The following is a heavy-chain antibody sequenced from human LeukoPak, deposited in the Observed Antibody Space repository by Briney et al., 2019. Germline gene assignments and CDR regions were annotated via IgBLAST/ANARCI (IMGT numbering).Heavy chain of an antibody. D-gene: IGHD1-20*01. CDR1: GFTFNNYA. CDR3: ACATNWNVDY. V-gene: IGHV3-23*01. Sequence: GGSLRLSCAASGFTFNNYAMTWVRQAPGKGLEWVSGISNGGNNTYYADSVKGRFTISRDNSKDTLYLQMNSLRAEDTAVYYCACATNWNVDYWGQGTLVTVSS. CDR2: ISNGGNNT. J-gene: IGHJ4*02.